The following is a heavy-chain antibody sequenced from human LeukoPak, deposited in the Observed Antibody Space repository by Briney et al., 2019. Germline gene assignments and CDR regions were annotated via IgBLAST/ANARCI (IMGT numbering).Heavy chain of an antibody. J-gene: IGHJ3*02. CDR3: ARLCWGGAFDI. V-gene: IGHV5-51*01. CDR2: IYPGDSDT. CDR1: GYSFPSSW. Sequence: GESLKISCKGSGYSFPSSWLAWVRQLPGKGLEWMGIIYPGDSDTRYSPSFQGQVTISADKSISTAYPQWSSLKASDTAMYYCARLCWGGAFDIWGQGTMVTVSS. D-gene: IGHD3-16*01.